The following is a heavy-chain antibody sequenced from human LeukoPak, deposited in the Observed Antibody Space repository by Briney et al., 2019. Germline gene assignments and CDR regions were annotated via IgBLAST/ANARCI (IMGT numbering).Heavy chain of an antibody. V-gene: IGHV4-59*12. D-gene: IGHD6-19*01. J-gene: IGHJ6*03. CDR2: IYYSGST. CDR1: GGSISSYY. CDR3: ARVPSSGWNYYYYYVDV. Sequence: SETLSLTCTVSGGSISSYYWSWIRQPPGKGLEWIGYIYYSGSTNYNPSLKSRVTISVDTSKNQFSLKLSSVTAADTAVYYCARVPSSGWNYYYYYVDVWGKGTTVTVSS.